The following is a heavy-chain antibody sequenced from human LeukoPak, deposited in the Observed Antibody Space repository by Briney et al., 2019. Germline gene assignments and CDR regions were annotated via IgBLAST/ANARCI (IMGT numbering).Heavy chain of an antibody. V-gene: IGHV1-2*02. CDR2: INPNSGGT. D-gene: IGHD3-22*01. J-gene: IGHJ4*02. CDR3: ARARDYYDSSWGIDY. Sequence: ASVKLSCKASGYTFTGYCMHWVRQAPGQGLEWMGWINPNSGGTNYAQKFEGRVTMTRATSISTAYMELSRLRSDDTAVYYCARARDYYDSSWGIDYWGQGTLVTVSS. CDR1: GYTFTGYC.